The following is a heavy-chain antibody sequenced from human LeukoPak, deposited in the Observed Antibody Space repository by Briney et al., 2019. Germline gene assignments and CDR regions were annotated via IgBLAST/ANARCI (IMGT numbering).Heavy chain of an antibody. D-gene: IGHD6-19*01. V-gene: IGHV4-59*01. J-gene: IGHJ5*02. CDR3: ARSAYSSGWYGGVNWFDP. CDR1: SGSFSGYY. Sequence: PSETLSLTCAVYSGSFSGYYWSWIRQPPGKGLEWIGYIYYSGSTNYNPSLKSRVTISVDTSKNQFSLKLSSVTAADTAVYYCARSAYSSGWYGGVNWFDPWSQGTLVTVSS. CDR2: IYYSGST.